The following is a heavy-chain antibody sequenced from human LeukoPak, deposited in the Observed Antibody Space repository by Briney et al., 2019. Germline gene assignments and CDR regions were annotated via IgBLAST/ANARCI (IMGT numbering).Heavy chain of an antibody. CDR3: ARNRVGFYYADAFDT. J-gene: IGHJ3*02. D-gene: IGHD5-24*01. V-gene: IGHV3-30*02. CDR2: IHYDGSEK. Sequence: TGGSLRLSCAPSGFSLINCDMHWVRQTPGKGLEWVAFIHYDGSEKYYADSLKGRFTISRDNSKNTLYLQMNSLRGEDTAVYYCARNRVGFYYADAFDTWGQGTMFTVSA. CDR1: GFSLINCD.